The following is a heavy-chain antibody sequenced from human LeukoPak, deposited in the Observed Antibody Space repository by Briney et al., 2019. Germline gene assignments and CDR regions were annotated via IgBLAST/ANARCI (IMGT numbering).Heavy chain of an antibody. CDR3: ARMGFDGYNFDY. J-gene: IGHJ4*02. D-gene: IGHD5-24*01. CDR1: GGSISTTSYY. Sequence: SETLSLTCTVSGGSISTTSYYWGWIRQPPGKGLEWIGSIYYSGSTYYNPSLKSRVTISVDTSKNQFSLKLSSVTAADTAVYYCARMGFDGYNFDYWGQGTLVTVSS. CDR2: IYYSGST. V-gene: IGHV4-39*07.